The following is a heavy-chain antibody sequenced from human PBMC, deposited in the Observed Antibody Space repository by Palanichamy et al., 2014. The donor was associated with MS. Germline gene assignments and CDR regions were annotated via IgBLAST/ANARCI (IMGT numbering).Heavy chain of an antibody. V-gene: IGHV1-2*02. CDR1: GYTFTNYY. CDR2: INLYSGGT. D-gene: IGHD6-6*01. J-gene: IGHJ4*02. CDR3: ARGPPGIAARLDY. Sequence: QVQLVQSGAAVKEPGGSVKVSCKAYGYTFTNYYMHWVRQAPGQGLEWMGWINLYSGGTKYAQTFQGRVTMTRDTSLNTADLEVRNLKSDDTAVFYCARGPPGIAARLDYWGQGAPVTVSS.